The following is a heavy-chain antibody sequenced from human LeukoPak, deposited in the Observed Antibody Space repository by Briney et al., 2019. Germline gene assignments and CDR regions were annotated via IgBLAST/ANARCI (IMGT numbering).Heavy chain of an antibody. V-gene: IGHV3-23*01. Sequence: GGSLRLSCVVSDFTFAVSWVRPAPGKGLEWISTINGRGDDSFHADSVKGRFTISRDTSKNTLYLHMSSLRAADTAMYFCVRMRGPERRHCFDYWSQGALLIVSS. CDR2: INGRGDDS. CDR3: VRMRGPERRHCFDY. CDR1: DFTFA. D-gene: IGHD1-1*01. J-gene: IGHJ4*02.